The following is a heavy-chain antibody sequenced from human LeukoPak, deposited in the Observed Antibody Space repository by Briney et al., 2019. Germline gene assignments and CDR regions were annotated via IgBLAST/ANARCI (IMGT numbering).Heavy chain of an antibody. CDR3: AATVTTEAAQGHYYYYYGMDV. Sequence: PGTLSLTCTVSGDSINSLDLWSWVRQPPGKGLEWIGEMYLSGTTHSNPSVKSRVTISIDKSKNQFFLNLSSVTAADTAVYYCAATVTTEAAQGHYYYYYGMDVWGQGTTVTVSS. CDR2: MYLSGTT. V-gene: IGHV4-4*03. CDR1: GDSINSLDL. J-gene: IGHJ6*02. D-gene: IGHD4-17*01.